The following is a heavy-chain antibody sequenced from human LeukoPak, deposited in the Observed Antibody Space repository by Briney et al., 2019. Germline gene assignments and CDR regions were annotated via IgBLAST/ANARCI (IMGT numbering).Heavy chain of an antibody. CDR2: ISSSSSYI. V-gene: IGHV3-21*01. Sequence: PGGSLRLSCAASGFTFSSYSMNWVRQAPGKGLEWVSSISSSSSYIYYADSVKGRFTISRDNAKNSLYLQMNSLRAEDTAVYYCTRVISSSWVNAFDIWGQGTIVTVSS. CDR3: TRVISSSWVNAFDI. CDR1: GFTFSSYS. D-gene: IGHD6-13*01. J-gene: IGHJ3*02.